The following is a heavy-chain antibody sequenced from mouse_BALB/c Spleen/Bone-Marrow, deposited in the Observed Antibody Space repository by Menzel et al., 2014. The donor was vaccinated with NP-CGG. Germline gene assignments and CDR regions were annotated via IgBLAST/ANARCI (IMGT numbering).Heavy chain of an antibody. J-gene: IGHJ3*01. CDR2: ILPGSGST. CDR3: ARRGHGFAWFAY. V-gene: IGHV1-9*01. D-gene: IGHD1-2*01. CDR1: GYTFSSYW. Sequence: QVQLKESGTELMKPGASVKISCKATGYTFSSYWIEWVNQRPGHGLEWIGEILPGSGSTNYNEKFKGKATFTADTSSNTAYMQLSSLTSEDSAVYYCARRGHGFAWFAYWGQGTLGTVSA.